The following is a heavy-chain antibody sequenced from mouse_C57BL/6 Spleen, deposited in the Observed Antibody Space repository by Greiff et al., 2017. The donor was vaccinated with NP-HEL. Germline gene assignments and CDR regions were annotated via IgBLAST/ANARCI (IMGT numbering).Heavy chain of an antibody. CDR2: IRSKSSNYAT. V-gene: IGHV10-3*01. J-gene: IGHJ2*01. D-gene: IGHD3-2*02. Sequence: GGGLVQPKGSLKLSCAAPGFTFNTHAMHWVRQAPGKGLEWVARIRSKSSNYATYYVDSVKDRFTISRDDSQSVLYLQMNNPKAEDTALYYCVLDSSGYYFDYWGQGTTLTVSS. CDR3: VLDSSGYYFDY. CDR1: GFTFNTHA.